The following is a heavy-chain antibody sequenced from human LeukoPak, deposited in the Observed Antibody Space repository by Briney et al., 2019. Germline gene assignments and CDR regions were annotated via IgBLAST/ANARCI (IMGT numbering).Heavy chain of an antibody. Sequence: PGGSLRLSCAASGFTFSSYAMSWVRQAPGKGLEWVSAISGSGGSTYYADSVKGRFTISRDNSKNTLYLQMNSLRAEDMALYYCAKDSRPVVPAAHGGAFDIWGHGTMVTISS. CDR3: AKDSRPVVPAAHGGAFDI. CDR2: ISGSGGST. CDR1: GFTFSSYA. J-gene: IGHJ3*02. D-gene: IGHD2-2*01. V-gene: IGHV3-23*01.